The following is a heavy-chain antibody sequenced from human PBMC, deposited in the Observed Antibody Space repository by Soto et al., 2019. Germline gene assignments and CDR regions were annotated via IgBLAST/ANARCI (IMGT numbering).Heavy chain of an antibody. Sequence: GGALRLSCAASGFTFSEYYMSWIRQAPGKGLEWVSYISSSSSYTNYADSVKGRFTISRDNAKNSLYLQMNSLRAEDTAVYYCARDQAHIVVVPAAADYWGQGTLVTVSS. CDR1: GFTFSEYY. V-gene: IGHV3-11*05. D-gene: IGHD2-2*01. J-gene: IGHJ4*02. CDR3: ARDQAHIVVVPAAADY. CDR2: ISSSSSYT.